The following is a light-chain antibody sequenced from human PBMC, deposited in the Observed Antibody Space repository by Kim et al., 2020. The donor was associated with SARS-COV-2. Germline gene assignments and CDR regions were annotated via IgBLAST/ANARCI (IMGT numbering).Light chain of an antibody. CDR1: QSVSSY. Sequence: EILLTQSPATLSLSPGERATLSCRASQSVSSYLAWYQQRPCQAPRLLIYDASNRATGIPPRFSGSGSGTDFTLTISSLEPEDFAIYYCQQRSNWPLTFGGGTKLEI. V-gene: IGKV3-11*01. J-gene: IGKJ4*01. CDR2: DAS. CDR3: QQRSNWPLT.